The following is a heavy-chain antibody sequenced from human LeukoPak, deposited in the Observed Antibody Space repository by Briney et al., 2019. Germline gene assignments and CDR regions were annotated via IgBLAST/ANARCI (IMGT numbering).Heavy chain of an antibody. CDR2: IKSKTDGGTI. D-gene: IGHD5-18*01. V-gene: IGHV3-15*01. Sequence: GGTLRLSCAASGFTFSSYGMSWVRQAPGKGLEWVGRIKSKTDGGTIDYTAPVKGRFTISRDDSKNTLYLQMNSLRAEDTAVYYCARADWDTAMIDYWGQGTLVTVSS. CDR1: GFTFSSYG. J-gene: IGHJ4*02. CDR3: ARADWDTAMIDY.